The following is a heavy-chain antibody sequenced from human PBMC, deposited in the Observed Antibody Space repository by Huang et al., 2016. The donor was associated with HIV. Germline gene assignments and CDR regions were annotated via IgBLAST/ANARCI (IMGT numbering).Heavy chain of an antibody. V-gene: IGHV3-74*01. Sequence: EVQLVESGGGLVQPGGSLLLSCAASGFTFSSYWMHWVRQAPGKGVGWDSRINSEGRSSGYADSVKGRFTICRDNAKNTLYLQMNSLRAEDTAVYYCVRDPRIQSWLNYFDYWGQGTLVSVSS. CDR1: GFTFSSYW. CDR2: INSEGRSS. J-gene: IGHJ4*02. D-gene: IGHD3-22*01. CDR3: VRDPRIQSWLNYFDY.